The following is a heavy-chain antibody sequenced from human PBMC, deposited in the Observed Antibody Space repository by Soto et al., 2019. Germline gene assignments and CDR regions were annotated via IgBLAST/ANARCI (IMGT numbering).Heavy chain of an antibody. CDR2: IYYTGST. CDR3: AKGGYFYGSARPYTMDV. CDR1: GGSISSYY. J-gene: IGHJ6*02. V-gene: IGHV4-59*08. Sequence: SETLSLTCTVSGGSISSYYWSWIRQSPGKGLQWIGYIYYTGSTNYNPSLKSRVTMSLDTSKNQFSLNLDSVTAADTAVYYCAKGGYFYGSARPYTMDVWGQGTTVTVS. D-gene: IGHD3-10*01.